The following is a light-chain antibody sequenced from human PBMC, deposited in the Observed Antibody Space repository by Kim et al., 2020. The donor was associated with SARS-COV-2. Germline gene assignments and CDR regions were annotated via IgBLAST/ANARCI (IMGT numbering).Light chain of an antibody. CDR3: NSRDSSGNPHVV. CDR2: GKN. CDR1: SLRSYY. V-gene: IGLV3-19*01. J-gene: IGLJ2*01. Sequence: SSELTQDPAVSVALGQTVRITCQGDSLRSYYASWYQQKPGQAPVLVIYGKNNRPSGIPDRFSGSSSGNTASLTITGAQAEDEADYYCNSRDSSGNPHVVF.